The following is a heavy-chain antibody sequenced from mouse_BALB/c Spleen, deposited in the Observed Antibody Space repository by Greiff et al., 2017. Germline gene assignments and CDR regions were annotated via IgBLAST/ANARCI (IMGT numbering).Heavy chain of an antibody. D-gene: IGHD2-2*01. V-gene: IGHV5-4*02. CDR3: ARDLSGYDGLDY. CDR1: GFTFSDYY. Sequence: EVKLMESGGGLVKPGGSLKLSCAASGFTFSDYYMYWVRQTPEKRLEWVATISDGGSYTYYPDSVKGRFTISRDNAKNNLYLQMSSLKSEDTAMYYCARDLSGYDGLDYWGQGTTLTVSS. J-gene: IGHJ2*01. CDR2: ISDGGSYT.